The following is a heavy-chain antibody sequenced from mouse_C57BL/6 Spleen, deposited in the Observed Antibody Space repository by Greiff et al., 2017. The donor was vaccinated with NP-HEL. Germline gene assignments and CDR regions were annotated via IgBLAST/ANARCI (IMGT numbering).Heavy chain of an antibody. CDR3: ASFSYYDYDGSGFAY. CDR1: GYTFTDYY. Sequence: EVQLQQSGPELVKPGASVKISCKASGYTFTDYYMNWVKQSHGKSLEWIGDINPNNGGTSYNQKFKGKATLTVDKSSSTAYMELRSLTSEDSAVYYWASFSYYDYDGSGFAYWGQGTLVTVSA. J-gene: IGHJ3*01. CDR2: INPNNGGT. V-gene: IGHV1-26*01. D-gene: IGHD2-4*01.